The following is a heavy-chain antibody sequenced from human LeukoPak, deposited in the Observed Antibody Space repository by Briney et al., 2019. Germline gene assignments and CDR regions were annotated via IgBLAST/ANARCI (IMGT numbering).Heavy chain of an antibody. V-gene: IGHV3-21*01. CDR1: GFTFSSYT. CDR3: ARGEITIFGVVINHFDY. D-gene: IGHD3-3*01. CDR2: ISSSSSYI. J-gene: IGHJ4*02. Sequence: PGGSLRLSCAASGFTFSSYTMNWVRQAPGKGLEWVSSISSSSSYIYYADSVKGRFTISRDNAKNSLYLQMNSLRAEDTAVYYCARGEITIFGVVINHFDYWGEGTMVTVSS.